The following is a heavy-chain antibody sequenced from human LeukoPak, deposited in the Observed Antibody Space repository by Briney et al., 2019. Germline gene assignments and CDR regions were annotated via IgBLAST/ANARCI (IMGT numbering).Heavy chain of an antibody. CDR1: GFTFSSCA. CDR2: IGDSGGYT. J-gene: IGHJ3*02. Sequence: GGSLRLSCAASGFTFSSCAMSWVRQAPGKGLEWVSNIGDSGGYTNYADSVKGRFTISRDNSKNTLFLQMNSLRAEDTAVYYCAKVSEVKVYLEPDAFDIWGQGTMVTVSS. CDR3: AKVSEVKVYLEPDAFDI. V-gene: IGHV3-23*01. D-gene: IGHD1-1*01.